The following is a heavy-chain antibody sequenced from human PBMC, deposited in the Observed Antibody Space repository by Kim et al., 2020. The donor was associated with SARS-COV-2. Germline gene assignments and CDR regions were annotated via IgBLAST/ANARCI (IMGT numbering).Heavy chain of an antibody. V-gene: IGHV4-59*13. CDR2: IYYSGST. CDR3: ARRGSGYGAGWFDP. D-gene: IGHD5-12*01. CDR1: GGSISSYY. Sequence: SETLSLTCTVSGGSISSYYWSWIRQPPGKGLEWIGYIYYSGSTNYNPSLKSRVTISVDTSKNQFSLKLSSVTAADTAVYYCARRGSGYGAGWFDPWGQGTLVTVSS. J-gene: IGHJ5*02.